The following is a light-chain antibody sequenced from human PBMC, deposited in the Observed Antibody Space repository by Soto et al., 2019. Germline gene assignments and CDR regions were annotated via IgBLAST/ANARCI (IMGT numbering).Light chain of an antibody. CDR3: SSWTPSNTLV. CDR2: EII. Sequence: QSVLTQPASVSGSPGQSITISCTGTSSDVGAYNRVSWYQQYPGQAPKVIISEIIDRPSGVSNRFSGSKSGNTASLSISGLQAEDEADYYCSSWTPSNTLVFGTGTKVTVL. CDR1: SSDVGAYNR. V-gene: IGLV2-14*01. J-gene: IGLJ1*01.